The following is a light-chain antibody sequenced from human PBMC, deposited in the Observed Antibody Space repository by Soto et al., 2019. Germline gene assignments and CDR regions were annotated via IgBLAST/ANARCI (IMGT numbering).Light chain of an antibody. CDR2: ATS. CDR3: KQSKSFPLT. J-gene: IGKJ4*01. Sequence: AIQMTQSPSSLSASAGDRVTITCRASQGIRNDLGLYQQKPGKAPKLLIYATSSLQSGVPSRFRGGGSGTDFSLTISSLQPEDFATYYCKQSKSFPLTFGGGTKVDI. V-gene: IGKV1-6*02. CDR1: QGIRND.